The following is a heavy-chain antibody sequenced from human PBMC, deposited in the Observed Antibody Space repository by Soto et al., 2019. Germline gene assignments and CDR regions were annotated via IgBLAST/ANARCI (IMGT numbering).Heavy chain of an antibody. V-gene: IGHV4-31*03. CDR2: IYYSGFT. D-gene: IGHD1-1*01. J-gene: IGHJ6*02. CDR1: GGSITSGGYY. Sequence: PSETLSLTCTVSGGSITSGGYYWSWIRQHPGKGLEWIGYIYYSGFTYYNPSLKSRVTISVDTSKNQFSLRLSSVTAADTAVYYCARDRNWKGYYGMDVWGQGTTVTVS. CDR3: ARDRNWKGYYGMDV.